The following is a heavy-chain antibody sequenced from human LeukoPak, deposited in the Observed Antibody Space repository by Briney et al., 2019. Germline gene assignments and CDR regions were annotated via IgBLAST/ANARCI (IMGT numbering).Heavy chain of an antibody. CDR2: IKQDGSEK. CDR3: ARAIAAAGTNWFDP. J-gene: IGHJ5*02. CDR1: GFTFSSYW. V-gene: IGHV3-7*03. D-gene: IGHD6-13*01. Sequence: GGSLRLSCAASGFTFSSYWMHWVRQAPGKGLEWVANIKQDGSEKYYVDSVKGRFTISRDNAKNSLYLQMNSLRAEDTAVYYCARAIAAAGTNWFDPWGQGTLVTVSS.